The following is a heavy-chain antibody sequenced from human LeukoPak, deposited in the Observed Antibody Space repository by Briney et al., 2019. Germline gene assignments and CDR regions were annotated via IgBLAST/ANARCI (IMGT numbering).Heavy chain of an antibody. CDR3: ARGSAPSILSS. D-gene: IGHD2-21*01. Sequence: ASVKVSCKASGYTFTTYGISWVRQAPGQGLEWMGWINVFHGDTHYAQKFQGRVTMTTDTSTSTAYMEVRSRRYDDTAVFYCARGSAPSILSSWGQGTLVTVSS. J-gene: IGHJ1*01. CDR2: INVFHGDT. CDR1: GYTFTTYG. V-gene: IGHV1-18*01.